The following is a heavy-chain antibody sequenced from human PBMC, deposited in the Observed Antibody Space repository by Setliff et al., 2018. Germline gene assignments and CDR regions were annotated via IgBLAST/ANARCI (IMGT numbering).Heavy chain of an antibody. D-gene: IGHD5-12*01. J-gene: IGHJ2*01. CDR3: ARNPDFLQYSFDL. CDR2: INRRGST. CDR1: GGSVNSGYDN. Sequence: SETLSLTCTVSGGSVNSGYDNWNWLRQPAGKGLEWIGHINRRGSTNFTPSLKSRVTISLDTSKSQFSLKLSSMTAADTALYYCARNPDFLQYSFDLWGRGTLVTVSS. V-gene: IGHV4-61*10.